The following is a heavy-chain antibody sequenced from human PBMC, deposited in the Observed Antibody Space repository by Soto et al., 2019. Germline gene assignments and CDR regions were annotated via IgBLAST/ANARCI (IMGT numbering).Heavy chain of an antibody. CDR3: ARVGVTMVRGVITYYYYCDMDV. CDR2: IIPIFGTA. V-gene: IGHV1-69*01. J-gene: IGHJ6*02. CDR1: GGTFSSYA. D-gene: IGHD3-10*01. Sequence: QVQLVQSGAEVKKPGSSVKVSCKASGGTFSSYAISWVRQAPGQGLEWMGGIIPIFGTANYAQKFQGRVTITADESTSTGYMELSSLRSEDTAVYYCARVGVTMVRGVITYYYYCDMDVWGQGTTVTVSS.